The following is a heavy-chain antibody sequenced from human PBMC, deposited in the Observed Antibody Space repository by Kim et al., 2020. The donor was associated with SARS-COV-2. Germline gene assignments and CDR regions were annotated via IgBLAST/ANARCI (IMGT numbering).Heavy chain of an antibody. CDR2: ISHDGSDT. J-gene: IGHJ6*02. V-gene: IGHV3-30*04. CDR3: TRNRAIGKYYYGLDV. D-gene: IGHD3-22*01. CDR1: GFTFSTYA. Sequence: GGSLRLSCAASGFTFSTYAMHWVRLPPGKGLEWVALISHDGSDTYYGDSMKGRVTIYRDNSKNTLYLQMQLNSLRGEDTAVYYCTRNRAIGKYYYGLDVWGQGTTVTVSS.